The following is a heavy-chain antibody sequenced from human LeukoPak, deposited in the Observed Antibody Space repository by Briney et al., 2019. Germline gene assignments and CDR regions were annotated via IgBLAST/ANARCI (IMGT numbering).Heavy chain of an antibody. V-gene: IGHV4-61*02. J-gene: IGHJ2*01. Sequence: SQTLSLTCTVSGGSINRGSYYWSWIRQPAGKGLEWIGRIYTSGSTNYNPSLKSRVTMSVDTSKNQFSLKLSSVTAADTAVYYCARGGTTVTGTWYFDLWGRGTLVTVSS. D-gene: IGHD4-17*01. CDR1: GGSINRGSYY. CDR2: IYTSGST. CDR3: ARGGTTVTGTWYFDL.